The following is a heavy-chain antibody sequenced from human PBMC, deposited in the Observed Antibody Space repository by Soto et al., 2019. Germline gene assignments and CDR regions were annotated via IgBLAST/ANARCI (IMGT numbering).Heavy chain of an antibody. V-gene: IGHV1-69*01. CDR1: GGTFSSYA. CDR3: ARNIGGLAAAGRYYYSGMDV. J-gene: IGHJ6*02. CDR2: IIPIFGTA. D-gene: IGHD6-13*01. Sequence: QVQLVQSGAEVKKPGSSVKVSCKASGGTFSSYAISWVRQAPGQGLEWMGGIIPIFGTANYAQKFQGRVTNTADESTSTAYMELSSLRSEDTAVYYCARNIGGLAAAGRYYYSGMDVWGQGTTVTVSS.